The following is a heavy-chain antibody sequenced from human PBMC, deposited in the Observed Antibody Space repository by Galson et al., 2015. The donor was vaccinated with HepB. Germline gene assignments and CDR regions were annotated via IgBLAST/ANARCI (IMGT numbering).Heavy chain of an antibody. CDR1: GFTFSSYG. J-gene: IGHJ4*02. Sequence: SLRLSCAASGFTFSSYGMHWVRQAPGKGLEWVAFIRYDGSNKYYADSVKGRFTISRDNSKNTLYLQMNSLRAEDTAVYYCADGPNYSSGLPLPEGYWGQGTLVTVSS. D-gene: IGHD3-22*01. V-gene: IGHV3-30*02. CDR3: ADGPNYSSGLPLPEGY. CDR2: IRYDGSNK.